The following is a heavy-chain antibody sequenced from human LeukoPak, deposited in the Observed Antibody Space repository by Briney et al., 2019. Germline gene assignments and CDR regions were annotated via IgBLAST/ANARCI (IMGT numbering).Heavy chain of an antibody. Sequence: PSETLSLTCTVSGGSISSYYWSWIRQHPGKGLEWIGYIYYSGSTYYNPSLKSRVTISVDTSKNQFSLKLSSVTAADTAVYYCARSGRGHDYEVWVGNWGQGTLVTVSS. D-gene: IGHD4-17*01. V-gene: IGHV4-59*06. J-gene: IGHJ4*02. CDR2: IYYSGST. CDR1: GGSISSYY. CDR3: ARSGRGHDYEVWVGN.